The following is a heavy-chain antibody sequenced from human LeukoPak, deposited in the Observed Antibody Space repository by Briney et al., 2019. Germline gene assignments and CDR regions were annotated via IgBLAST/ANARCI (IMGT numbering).Heavy chain of an antibody. V-gene: IGHV3-48*04. CDR3: ARVGYSYGYGPFDY. CDR1: GFTFSNYR. D-gene: IGHD5-18*01. J-gene: IGHJ4*02. CDR2: ISSSGSTI. Sequence: PGGSLRLSCVASGFTFSNYRMSWVRQAPGKGLEWVSYISSSGSTIYYADSVKGRFTISRDNAKNSLYLQMNSLRAEDTAVYYCARVGYSYGYGPFDYWGQGTLVTVSS.